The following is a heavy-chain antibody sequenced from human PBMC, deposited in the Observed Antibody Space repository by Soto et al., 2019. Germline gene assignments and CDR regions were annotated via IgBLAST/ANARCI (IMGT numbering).Heavy chain of an antibody. V-gene: IGHV3-21*06. Sequence: EVQLVESGGGLVKPGGSLRLSCAASGFTFTRYSMNWVRQAPGKGLEWVSSISSGSTYISYADSVKGRFIISRDNAKNSLYLQMISLGVEDTAVYYCARDRTNGLYSNDAFDIWGQGTMVTVSS. CDR3: ARDRTNGLYSNDAFDI. CDR1: GFTFTRYS. CDR2: ISSGSTYI. J-gene: IGHJ3*02. D-gene: IGHD4-4*01.